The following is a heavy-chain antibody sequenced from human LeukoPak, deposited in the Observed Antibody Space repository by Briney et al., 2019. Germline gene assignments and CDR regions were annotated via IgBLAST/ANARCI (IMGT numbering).Heavy chain of an antibody. V-gene: IGHV3-21*01. D-gene: IGHD3-10*01. CDR3: ARDSVRGGRYGMDV. CDR2: ISSSSTYI. Sequence: GGSLRLSCAASGFTFSGYRINWVRQAAGKGLEWVSSISSSSTYIYYADSLKGRFTISRDNAKNSLYLQMNSLRAEDTAVYYCARDSVRGGRYGMDVWGQGTTVTVSS. CDR1: GFTFSGYR. J-gene: IGHJ6*02.